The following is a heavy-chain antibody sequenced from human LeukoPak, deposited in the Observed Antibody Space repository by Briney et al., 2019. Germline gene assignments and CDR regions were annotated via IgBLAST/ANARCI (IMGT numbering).Heavy chain of an antibody. Sequence: ASQTLSLTCTVSGGSISSGSYYWSWLRQPAGKGLEWIGRIYTSGSTNYNPSLKSRVTISVDTSKNQFSLKLSSVTAADTAVYYCARACIVVVPAAPEAFDIWGQGTMVTVSS. CDR3: ARACIVVVPAAPEAFDI. CDR2: IYTSGST. J-gene: IGHJ3*02. V-gene: IGHV4-61*02. CDR1: GGSISSGSYY. D-gene: IGHD2-2*01.